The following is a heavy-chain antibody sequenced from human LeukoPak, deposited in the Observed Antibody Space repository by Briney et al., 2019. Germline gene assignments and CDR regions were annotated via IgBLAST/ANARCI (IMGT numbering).Heavy chain of an antibody. CDR2: INHSGST. CDR3: ARVTGYPYYYYYGMDV. CDR1: GGSFSGYY. Sequence: PSETLSLTCAVYGGSFSGYYWSWIRQPPGKGLEWIGEINHSGSTNYNPSLKSRVTISVDTSKNQFSLKLSSVTAADTAVYYCARVTGYPYYYYYGMDVWGQGTTVTVSS. J-gene: IGHJ6*02. D-gene: IGHD3-16*02. V-gene: IGHV4-34*01.